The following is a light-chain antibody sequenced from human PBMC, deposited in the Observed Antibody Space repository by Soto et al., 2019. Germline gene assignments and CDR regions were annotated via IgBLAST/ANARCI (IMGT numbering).Light chain of an antibody. CDR2: SDN. J-gene: IGLJ2*01. CDR1: YPNIGSET. CDR3: AAWDDSLNGLV. Sequence: QSVLTQPPSASGTPGQRVTISCSGSYPNIGSETVNWYQQLPGAAPELLIYSDNQRPSGVPDRFSGSKSGTSASLAISGLQSEDEAEYYCAAWDDSLNGLVFGGGTKLTVL. V-gene: IGLV1-44*01.